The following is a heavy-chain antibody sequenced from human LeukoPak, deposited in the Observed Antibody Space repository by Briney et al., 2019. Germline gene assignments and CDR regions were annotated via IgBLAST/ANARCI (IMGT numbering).Heavy chain of an antibody. CDR3: ARDRIVVVPAAPYYYGMDV. V-gene: IGHV3-30-3*01. CDR1: GFTFSSYA. CDR2: ISYDGSNK. D-gene: IGHD2-2*01. Sequence: GGSLRLSCAASGFTFSSYAMHWVRQAPGKGLEWVAVISYDGSNKYYADSVKGRFTIPRDNSKNTLYLQMNSLRAEDTAVYYCARDRIVVVPAAPYYYGMDVWGQGTTVTVSS. J-gene: IGHJ6*02.